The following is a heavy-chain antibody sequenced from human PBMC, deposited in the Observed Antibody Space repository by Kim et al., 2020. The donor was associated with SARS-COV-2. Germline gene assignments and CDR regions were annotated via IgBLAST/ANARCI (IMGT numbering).Heavy chain of an antibody. CDR3: ARDSFIQWLGADY. J-gene: IGHJ4*02. D-gene: IGHD6-19*01. V-gene: IGHV3-21*01. CDR2: ISSLSSYI. CDR1: GFTFSSSN. Sequence: GGSLRLSCAASGFTFSSSNMHWVRQAPGQGLEWVSSISSLSSYIYYADSVKGRFTISRDNGNDLLFLQMNSLRAEDTAVYYCARDSFIQWLGADYWGQGTLVTVSS.